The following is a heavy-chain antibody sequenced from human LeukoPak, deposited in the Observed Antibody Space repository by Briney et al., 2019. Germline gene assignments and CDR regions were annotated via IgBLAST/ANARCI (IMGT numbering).Heavy chain of an antibody. Sequence: SVKVSCKASGGTFSSYAISWVRQAPGQGLEWMGGIIPIFGTANYAQKFQGRVTITADESTSTAYMELSSLRSEDTAVYYCARVGRYFDWLSPFDYWGQGTLVTVSS. CDR2: IIPIFGTA. CDR3: ARVGRYFDWLSPFDY. J-gene: IGHJ4*02. D-gene: IGHD3-9*01. CDR1: GGTFSSYA. V-gene: IGHV1-69*13.